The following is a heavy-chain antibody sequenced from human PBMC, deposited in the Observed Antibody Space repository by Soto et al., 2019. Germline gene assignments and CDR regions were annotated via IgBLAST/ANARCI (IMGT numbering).Heavy chain of an antibody. V-gene: IGHV1-69*08. Sequence: QVQLVQSGAEVRKPGSSVKVSCKAPGGTFSTYIISWVRQAPRQGLEWMGRIIPIPDITNYAQKFQGRVTITADRSTSTAYMELTSMQSEDTAVYYCARDRLTTRGEAFDLWCQGTLVTGSS. CDR2: IIPIPDIT. CDR1: GGTFSTYI. J-gene: IGHJ3*01. CDR3: ARDRLTTRGEAFDL. D-gene: IGHD3-16*01.